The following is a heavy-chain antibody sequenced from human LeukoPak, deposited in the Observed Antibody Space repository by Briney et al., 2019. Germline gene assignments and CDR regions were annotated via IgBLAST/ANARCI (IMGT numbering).Heavy chain of an antibody. Sequence: GGSLRLSCAASGFTFSSYWMSWVRQAPGKGLEWVANIKQDGSEKYYVDSVKGRFTISRDNAKNSLYLQMNSLRAEDTAVYYCXRDLXTIFGVXIPXXXXXXXXXGQG. D-gene: IGHD3-3*01. J-gene: IGHJ4*02. CDR2: IKQDGSEK. V-gene: IGHV3-7*01. CDR3: XRDLXTIFGVXIPXXXXXXXX. CDR1: GFTFSSYW.